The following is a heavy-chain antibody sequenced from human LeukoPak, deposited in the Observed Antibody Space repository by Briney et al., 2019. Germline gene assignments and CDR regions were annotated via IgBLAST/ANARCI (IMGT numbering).Heavy chain of an antibody. J-gene: IGHJ4*02. CDR3: ARDGSFFGDQPYYFDY. V-gene: IGHV3-7*01. Sequence: GGSLRLSCAASGFTFSSYWMSWVRQAPGKGLEWVANIKQDGSEKYYVDSVKGRFTISRDNAKNSLYLQMNSLRAEDTAVYYCARDGSFFGDQPYYFDYWGQGTLVTVSS. CDR2: IKQDGSEK. D-gene: IGHD3-10*01. CDR1: GFTFSSYW.